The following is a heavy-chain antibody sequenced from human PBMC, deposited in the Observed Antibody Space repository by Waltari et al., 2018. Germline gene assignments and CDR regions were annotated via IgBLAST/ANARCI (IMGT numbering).Heavy chain of an antibody. CDR2: IVVGSGNT. CDR1: GFTFTSSA. D-gene: IGHD1-1*01. Sequence: QMQLVQSGPEVKKPGTSVKVSCKASGFTFTSSAVQWVRQARGQRLEWIGWIVVGSGNTNYAQKFQERVTITRDMSTSTAYMELSSLRSEDTAVYYCAADVRGTTGTLGEVDYWGQGTLVTVSS. V-gene: IGHV1-58*01. J-gene: IGHJ4*02. CDR3: AADVRGTTGTLGEVDY.